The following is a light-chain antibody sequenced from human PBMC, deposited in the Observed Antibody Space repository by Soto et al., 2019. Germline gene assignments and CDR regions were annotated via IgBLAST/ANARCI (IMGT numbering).Light chain of an antibody. CDR2: DAS. CDR1: QSISTY. CDR3: QQYDSFSVT. V-gene: IGKV1-5*01. J-gene: IGKJ1*01. Sequence: DIRMTQSPSTLSASVGDRVSITCGASQSISTYLAWYQKKPGKAPKLLIHDASSLESGVPPRLRGSGYGTELTITISSMQTEDFETYYCQQYDSFSVTFGHGTKVDIK.